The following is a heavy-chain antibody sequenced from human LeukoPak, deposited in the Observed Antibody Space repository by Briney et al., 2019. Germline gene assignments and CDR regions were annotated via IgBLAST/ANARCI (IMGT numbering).Heavy chain of an antibody. D-gene: IGHD2-15*01. Sequence: NPGGSLRLSCAASGFTFSSYEMNWVRQPPGKGLEWIGEIYHSGSTNYNPSLKSRVTISVDTSKNQFSLKLSSMTAADTALYYCAGVGSCGGGTCAWDYWGLGTLVTVSS. CDR2: IYHSGST. J-gene: IGHJ4*02. CDR1: GFTFSSYE. V-gene: IGHV4-34*01. CDR3: AGVGSCGGGTCAWDY.